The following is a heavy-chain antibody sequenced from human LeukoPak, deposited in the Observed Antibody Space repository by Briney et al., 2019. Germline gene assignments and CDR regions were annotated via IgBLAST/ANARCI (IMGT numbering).Heavy chain of an antibody. D-gene: IGHD3-10*01. J-gene: IGHJ3*02. CDR1: GYSISNDYY. CDR2: INHSGST. Sequence: PSETLSLTCTVSGYSISNDYYWGWIRQPPGKGLEWIGEINHSGSTNYNPSLKSRVTISVDTSKNQFSLKLSSVTAADTAVYYCAKSNGYGLVDIWGQGTMVTVSS. CDR3: AKSNGYGLVDI. V-gene: IGHV4-38-2*02.